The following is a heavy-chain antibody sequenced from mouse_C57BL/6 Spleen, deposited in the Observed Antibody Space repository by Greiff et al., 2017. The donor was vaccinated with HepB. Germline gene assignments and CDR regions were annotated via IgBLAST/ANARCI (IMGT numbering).Heavy chain of an antibody. CDR1: GFTFSDYG. CDR2: ISSGSSTI. J-gene: IGHJ3*01. Sequence: EVKLMESGGGLVKPGGSLKLSCAASGFTFSDYGMHWVRQAPEKGLEWVAYISSGSSTIYYADTVKGRFTISRDNAKNTLFLQMTSLRSEDTAMYYCARGRDYYGSSSFAYWGQGTLVTVSA. CDR3: ARGRDYYGSSSFAY. D-gene: IGHD1-1*01. V-gene: IGHV5-17*01.